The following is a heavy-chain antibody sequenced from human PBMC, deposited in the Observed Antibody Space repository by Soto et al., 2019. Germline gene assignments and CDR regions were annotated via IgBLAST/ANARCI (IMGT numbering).Heavy chain of an antibody. D-gene: IGHD1-7*01. J-gene: IGHJ4*02. V-gene: IGHV3-30*03. CDR1: GFTFSNYG. CDR3: ARDRGWNCDY. Sequence: QVQLVESGGGVVQPGRPLRVSCAASGFTFSNYGMHWVREAPGKGLEWVALISSEGSNKYYADSVKARFSFSRDNSKNTLYLQVNCLRPEATAVYYCARDRGWNCDYWGQGTLVTVSS. CDR2: ISSEGSNK.